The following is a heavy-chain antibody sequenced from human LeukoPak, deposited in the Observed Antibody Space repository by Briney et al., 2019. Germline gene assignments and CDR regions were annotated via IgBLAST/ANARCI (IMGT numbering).Heavy chain of an antibody. CDR2: IYYSGST. CDR1: GGSISGSSYY. Sequence: SQTLSLTCTVSGGSISGSSYYWGWIRQPPGKGLEWIGSIYYSGSTYYNPSLKSRVTISVDTSKNQFSLKLSSVTAADTAVYYCARHRNHKVLLSWFDPWGQGTLVTVSS. CDR3: ARHRNHKVLLSWFDP. J-gene: IGHJ5*02. D-gene: IGHD1-14*01. V-gene: IGHV4-39*01.